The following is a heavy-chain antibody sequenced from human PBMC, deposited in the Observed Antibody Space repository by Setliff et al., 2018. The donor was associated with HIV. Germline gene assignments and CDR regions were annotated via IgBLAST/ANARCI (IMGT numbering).Heavy chain of an antibody. V-gene: IGHV3-74*01. Sequence: LRLSCAASGFTLSGYWMHWVRQAPGKGLVWVSRISGDGSTIDYADSVKGRFTISRDNANNMLYLQMNSLRAEDTAVYYCARDREDPYYYYGMDVWGQGTTVTVSS. CDR1: GFTLSGYW. J-gene: IGHJ6*02. CDR3: ARDREDPYYYYGMDV. CDR2: ISGDGSTI.